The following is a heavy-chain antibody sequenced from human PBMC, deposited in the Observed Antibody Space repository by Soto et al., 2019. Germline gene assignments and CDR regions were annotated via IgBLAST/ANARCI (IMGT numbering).Heavy chain of an antibody. CDR2: IIPIFGTA. J-gene: IGHJ4*02. D-gene: IGHD2-2*02. V-gene: IGHV1-69*01. CDR1: GGTFSRHA. Sequence: QVQLVQSGAEVRKPGSSVKVSCKASGGTFSRHAISWVRQAPGQGLEWMGGIIPIFGTANHAQKFQGRVTIIADESTSTVYMELSSLRSEDTAVYYCARTDIVVVPAAIGGGYFDYWGQGTLVTVSS. CDR3: ARTDIVVVPAAIGGGYFDY.